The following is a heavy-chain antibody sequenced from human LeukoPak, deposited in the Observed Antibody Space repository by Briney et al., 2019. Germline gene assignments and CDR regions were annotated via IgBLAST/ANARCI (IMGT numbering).Heavy chain of an antibody. J-gene: IGHJ6*03. CDR3: AGGVAPYSPYYDFWSGYFGNYYYYYYMDV. Sequence: PGGSLRLSCAASGFTFSSYWMSWVRQAPGKGLEWVANIKQGGSEKYYVDSVKGRFTISRDNAKNSLYLQMNSLRAEDTAVYYCAGGVAPYSPYYDFWSGYFGNYYYYYYMDVWGKGTTVTVSS. CDR2: IKQGGSEK. V-gene: IGHV3-7*04. CDR1: GFTFSSYW. D-gene: IGHD3-3*01.